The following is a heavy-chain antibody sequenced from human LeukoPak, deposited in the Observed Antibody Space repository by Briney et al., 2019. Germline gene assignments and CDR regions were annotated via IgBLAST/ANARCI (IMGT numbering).Heavy chain of an antibody. V-gene: IGHV3-30*01. CDR3: ASDGSGSHYPSYFDY. D-gene: IGHD3-10*01. CDR2: TSYDGSDK. CDR1: VFTFSKYT. Sequence: PVRSLRLSRAPSVFTFSKYTMHSVRQTPDTGLERVGVTSYDGSDKYYADSVKGRLTISRDSPKNTLYFHVNSLSAEDTAVYYCASDGSGSHYPSYFDYWGQGTLVTVSS. J-gene: IGHJ4*02.